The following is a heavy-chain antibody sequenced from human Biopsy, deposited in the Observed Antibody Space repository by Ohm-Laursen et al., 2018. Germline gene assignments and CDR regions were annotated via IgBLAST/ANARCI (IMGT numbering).Heavy chain of an antibody. CDR1: GGSVTNYY. J-gene: IGHJ3*02. CDR2: ISYTGYT. V-gene: IGHV4-59*02. Sequence: SETLSLTCSVSGGSVTNYYWTWIRQPPGKGLEWIGHISYTGYTSYNASLKSRVTISVDTSRNHFSLRLSSLTAADTAVYYCARWTPEYDSSRYYLDAFDIWGQGTKVTVSS. D-gene: IGHD3-22*01. CDR3: ARWTPEYDSSRYYLDAFDI.